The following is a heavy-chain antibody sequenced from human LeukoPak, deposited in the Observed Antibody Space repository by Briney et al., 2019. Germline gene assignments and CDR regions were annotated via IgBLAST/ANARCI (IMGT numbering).Heavy chain of an antibody. CDR1: GYSFTGYY. Sequence: ASVKVSCKASGYSFTGYYMHWVRQAPGQGLEWMGWINPNSGGTNYAQKFQGRVTMTRDTSISAAYMELSRLRSDDTAVYYCARGQPPQFFLGYCSSTSCRTNNWFDPWGQGTLVTVSS. CDR2: INPNSGGT. D-gene: IGHD2-2*01. J-gene: IGHJ5*02. V-gene: IGHV1-2*02. CDR3: ARGQPPQFFLGYCSSTSCRTNNWFDP.